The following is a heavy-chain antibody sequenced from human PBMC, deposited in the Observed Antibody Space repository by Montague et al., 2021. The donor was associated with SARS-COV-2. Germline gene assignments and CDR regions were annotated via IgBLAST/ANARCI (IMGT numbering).Heavy chain of an antibody. V-gene: IGHV4-38-2*01. CDR1: GFSISSGFY. J-gene: IGHJ4*02. Sequence: SETLSLTCSVSGFSISSGFYWAWIRQSPGKGPKWIGTVYHSGYTHYNPSLKGRVTVSIDTSKNQFSLTVTSVTAADTAVYFCARRGYTGSDYFDYWGQGTLVTVSS. D-gene: IGHD5-12*01. CDR3: ARRGYTGSDYFDY. CDR2: VYHSGYT.